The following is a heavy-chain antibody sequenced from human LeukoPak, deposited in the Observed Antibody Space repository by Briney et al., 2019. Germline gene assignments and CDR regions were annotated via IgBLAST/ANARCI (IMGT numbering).Heavy chain of an antibody. J-gene: IGHJ6*02. CDR2: ISWNSGSI. CDR1: GFTFDDYA. CDR3: AKDMGEKWLTTYYYYGMDV. Sequence: GGSLRLSCAASGFTFDDYAMHWVRQAPGKGLEWVSGISWNSGSIGYADSVKGRFTISRDNAKNSLYLQMNSLRAEDTALYYCAKDMGEKWLTTYYYYGMDVWGQGTTVTVSS. V-gene: IGHV3-9*01. D-gene: IGHD6-19*01.